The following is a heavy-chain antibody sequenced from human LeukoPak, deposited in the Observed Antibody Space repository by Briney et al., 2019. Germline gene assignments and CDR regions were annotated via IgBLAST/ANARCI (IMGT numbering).Heavy chain of an antibody. CDR2: IRYDGSNK. D-gene: IGHD3-22*01. V-gene: IGHV3-30*02. CDR1: GFTFSSYG. J-gene: IGHJ4*02. Sequence: GGSLRLSCAASGFTFSSYGMHWVRQAPGKGLEWVAFIRYDGSNKYYADSVKGRFTISRDNSKNTLYLQMNSLRAEDTAVYYCAKTSPYYSDSSGYYDFDYWGQGTLVTVSS. CDR3: AKTSPYYSDSSGYYDFDY.